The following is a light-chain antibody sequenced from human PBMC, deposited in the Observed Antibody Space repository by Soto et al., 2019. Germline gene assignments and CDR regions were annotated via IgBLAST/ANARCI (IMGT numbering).Light chain of an antibody. CDR2: DSD. CDR1: SSNIGNNY. Sequence: QSVLTQPPSVSAAPGQKVTISCSGSSSNIGNNYVSWYQQLSGTAPKLLIYDSDNRPSGVPDRFSGSKSGTSASLAITGLQGEDEADYYCQSYDSSLSAYVFGTGTKVTV. J-gene: IGLJ1*01. CDR3: QSYDSSLSAYV. V-gene: IGLV1-40*01.